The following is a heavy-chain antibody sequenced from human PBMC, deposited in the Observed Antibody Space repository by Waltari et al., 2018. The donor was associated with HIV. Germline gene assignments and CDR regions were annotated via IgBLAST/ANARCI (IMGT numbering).Heavy chain of an antibody. Sequence: QVQLVQSGAEVKKPGASVKVSCKASGYTFTSYAMHWVRQAPGQRLEWMGWINAGNGNTKYSQKFQGRVTITRDTSASTAYMELSSLRSEDTAVYYCARDPPLTMIVVGNAFDIWGQGTMVTVSS. D-gene: IGHD3-22*01. V-gene: IGHV1-3*01. CDR1: GYTFTSYA. CDR2: INAGNGNT. J-gene: IGHJ3*02. CDR3: ARDPPLTMIVVGNAFDI.